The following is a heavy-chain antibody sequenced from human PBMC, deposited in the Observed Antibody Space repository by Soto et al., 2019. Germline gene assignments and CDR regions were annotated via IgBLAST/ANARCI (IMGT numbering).Heavy chain of an antibody. D-gene: IGHD3-10*01. CDR3: ARVPVGDGPFDY. V-gene: IGHV3-21*01. Sequence: PGGSLRLSCAASGFTFSSYSMNWVRQAPGKGLEWVSSISSSSSYIYYADSVKGRFTISRDNAKNSLYLQMNSLRAEDTAVYYCARVPVGDGPFDYWGQGTLVTVSS. CDR2: ISSSSSYI. CDR1: GFTFSSYS. J-gene: IGHJ4*02.